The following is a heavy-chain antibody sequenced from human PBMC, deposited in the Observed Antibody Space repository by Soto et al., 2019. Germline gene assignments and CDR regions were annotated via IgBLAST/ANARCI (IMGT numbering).Heavy chain of an antibody. V-gene: IGHV4-39*01. J-gene: IGHJ5*02. D-gene: IGHD3-10*01. CDR2: IYYSGST. Sequence: LSLTCTVSGGSISSSSYYWGWIRQPPGKGLEWIGSIYYSGSTYYNPSLKSRVTISVDTSKNQFSLKLSSVTAADTAVYYCARRYGSGSYYHNWFDPWGQGNLVTVSS. CDR1: GGSISSSSYY. CDR3: ARRYGSGSYYHNWFDP.